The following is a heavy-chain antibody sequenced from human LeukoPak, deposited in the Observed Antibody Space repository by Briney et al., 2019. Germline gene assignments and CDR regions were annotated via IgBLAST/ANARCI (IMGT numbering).Heavy chain of an antibody. CDR1: GGTFSSYA. CDR2: IIPIFGTA. V-gene: IGHV1-69*13. CDR3: ARSAGYSSGWAFDYFDY. D-gene: IGHD6-19*01. Sequence: SVTVSCKASGGTFSSYAISWVRQAPGQGLEWMGGIIPIFGTANYAQKFQGRVTITADESTSTAYMELSSLRSEDTAVYYCARSAGYSSGWAFDYFDYWGQGTLVTVSS. J-gene: IGHJ4*02.